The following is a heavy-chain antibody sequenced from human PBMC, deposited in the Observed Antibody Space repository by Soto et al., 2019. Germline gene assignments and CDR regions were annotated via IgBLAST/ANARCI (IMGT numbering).Heavy chain of an antibody. CDR3: AKGGPGIAVAGTGYFQH. Sequence: EVQLLESGGGLVQPGGSLRLSCAASGFTFSSYAMSWVRQAPGKGLEWVSGISGSGASTYYADSVKGRYTISRDNSKNTLYVHMNSLRAEDTDAYYCAKGGPGIAVAGTGYFQHWGQSTLVTVAS. CDR2: ISGSGAST. J-gene: IGHJ1*01. D-gene: IGHD6-19*01. V-gene: IGHV3-23*01. CDR1: GFTFSSYA.